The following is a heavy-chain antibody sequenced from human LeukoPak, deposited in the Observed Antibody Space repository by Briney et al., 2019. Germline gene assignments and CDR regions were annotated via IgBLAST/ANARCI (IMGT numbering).Heavy chain of an antibody. CDR3: ARVSRKYSSSWYYFDY. Sequence: GGSLRLSCSASGFTFSSYAMHWVRQAPGKGLEYVSAISSNGGSTYYADSVKGRFTISRDNSKNTLYLQMSSLRAEDTAVYYCARVSRKYSSSWYYFDYWGQGTLVTVSS. D-gene: IGHD6-13*01. J-gene: IGHJ4*02. CDR2: ISSNGGST. CDR1: GFTFSSYA. V-gene: IGHV3-64D*09.